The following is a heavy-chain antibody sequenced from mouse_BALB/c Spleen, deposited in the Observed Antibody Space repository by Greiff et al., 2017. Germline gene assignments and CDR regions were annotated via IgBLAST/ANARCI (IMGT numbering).Heavy chain of an antibody. J-gene: IGHJ2*01. Sequence: EVHLVESGGGLVQPGGSRKLSCAASGFTFSSFGMHWVRQAPEKGLEWVAYISSGSSTIYYADTVKGRFTISRDNPKNTLFLQMTSLRSEDTAMYYCARHNTTAYFDYWGQGTTLTVSS. V-gene: IGHV5-17*02. CDR3: ARHNTTAYFDY. CDR1: GFTFSSFG. D-gene: IGHD1-2*01. CDR2: ISSGSSTI.